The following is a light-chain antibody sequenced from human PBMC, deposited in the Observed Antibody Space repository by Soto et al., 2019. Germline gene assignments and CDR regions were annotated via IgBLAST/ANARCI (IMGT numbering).Light chain of an antibody. V-gene: IGKV1-5*01. J-gene: IGKJ4*01. CDR2: DAS. CDR3: QQYNSYSLT. CDR1: QSISSW. Sequence: DIQMTQSPSTLSASVGDRVTITCRASQSISSWLAWYQQKPGKAPKLLIYDASSLESGVPSRFSGSGSWTEFTLTISSLQHDYFATYYCQQYNSYSLTFGGGTKVEIK.